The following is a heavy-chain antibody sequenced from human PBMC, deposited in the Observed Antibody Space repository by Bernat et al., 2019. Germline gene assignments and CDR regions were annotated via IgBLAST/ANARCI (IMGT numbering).Heavy chain of an antibody. V-gene: IGHV4-59*08. D-gene: IGHD2-21*02. CDR3: ARLGTGTNPPYDY. CDR2: IYYTGTT. J-gene: IGHJ4*02. CDR1: GGSISGYY. Sequence: QVPLQESGPGLVKPSETLSLTCTVSGGSISGYYWSWVRQPPGKGLEQIGYIYYTGTTTYNPSLKSRVTLSVDTSTNQFSLRLNSVTAADTAVYYCARLGTGTNPPYDYWGQGTLVTVSS.